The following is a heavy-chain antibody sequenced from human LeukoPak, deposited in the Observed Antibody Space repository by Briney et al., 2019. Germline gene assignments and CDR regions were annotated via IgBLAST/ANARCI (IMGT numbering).Heavy chain of an antibody. V-gene: IGHV1-69*04. CDR2: IIPILGIA. Sequence: SVKVSCKASGGTFSSYAISWVRQAPGQGLEWMGRIIPILGIANYAQKFQGRVTITADKSTSTAYMELSSLRSEDTAVYYCAREASVDSSIPWGQGTLVTVSS. CDR1: GGTFSSYA. D-gene: IGHD6-13*01. J-gene: IGHJ5*02. CDR3: AREASVDSSIP.